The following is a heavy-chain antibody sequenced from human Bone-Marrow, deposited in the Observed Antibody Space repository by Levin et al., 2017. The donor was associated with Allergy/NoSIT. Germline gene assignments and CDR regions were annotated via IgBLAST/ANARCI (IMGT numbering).Heavy chain of an antibody. Sequence: GESLKISCAASGFTFSDYYMSWIRQAPGKGLEWVSYISSSSSYTNYADSVKGRFTISRDNAKNSLYLQMNSLRAEDTAVYYCARSSSSGWWGYWGQGTLVTVSS. CDR1: GFTFSDYY. J-gene: IGHJ4*02. CDR3: ARSSSSGWWGY. V-gene: IGHV3-11*03. D-gene: IGHD6-19*01. CDR2: ISSSSSYT.